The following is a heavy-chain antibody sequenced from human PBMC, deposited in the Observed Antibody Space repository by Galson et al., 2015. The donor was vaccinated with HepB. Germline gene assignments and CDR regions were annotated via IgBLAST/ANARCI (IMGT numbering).Heavy chain of an antibody. J-gene: IGHJ4*02. D-gene: IGHD3-10*01. CDR3: AKVPHTSGRPYYVDY. Sequence: SLRLSCAASGFIFSSSAMSWVRQAPGKGLEWVSGIGGTGGSTYYADSVKGRFTISRDSSKNTLYLQMDSLRAEDTAVYYCAKVPHTSGRPYYVDYWGQGTLVTVSS. CDR1: GFIFSSSA. V-gene: IGHV3-23*01. CDR2: IGGTGGST.